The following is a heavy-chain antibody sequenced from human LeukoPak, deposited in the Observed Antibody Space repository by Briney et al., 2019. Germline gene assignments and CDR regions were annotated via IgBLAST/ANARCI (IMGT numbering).Heavy chain of an antibody. CDR3: ASLATVTDAFDI. V-gene: IGHV3-7*01. Sequence: GGSLRLSCAASGFTFSSYAMSWVRQAPGKGLEWVANIKQDGSEKYYVDSVKGRFTISRDNAKNSLYLQMNSLRAEDTAVYYCASLATVTDAFDIWGQGTMVTVSS. CDR1: GFTFSSYA. J-gene: IGHJ3*02. CDR2: IKQDGSEK. D-gene: IGHD4-17*01.